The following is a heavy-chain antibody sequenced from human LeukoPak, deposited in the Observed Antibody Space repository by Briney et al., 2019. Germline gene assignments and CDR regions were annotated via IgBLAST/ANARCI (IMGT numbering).Heavy chain of an antibody. J-gene: IGHJ4*02. CDR1: GFTFSSYG. CDR2: ISYDGSNK. Sequence: GGSLRLSCAASGFTFSSYGMHWVRQAPGKGLEWVAVISYDGSNKYYADSVKGRFTISRDNSKNTLYLQMNSLRAEDTAVYYCAKDGPDYGILTGYYYPYYWGQGTLVTVSS. D-gene: IGHD3-9*01. V-gene: IGHV3-30*18. CDR3: AKDGPDYGILTGYYYPYY.